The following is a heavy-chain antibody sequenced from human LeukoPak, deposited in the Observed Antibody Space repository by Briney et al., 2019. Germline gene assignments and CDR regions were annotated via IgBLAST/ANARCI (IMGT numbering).Heavy chain of an antibody. CDR3: VREGEYGEDYY. V-gene: IGHV4-31*03. J-gene: IGHJ4*02. CDR1: GGSSVTSGGYY. CDR2: FYHRA. Sequence: TLSLTCTVSGGSSVTSGGYYWTWIRQHPEKGLEWIGYFYHRASYNPSLKSRVSISVDTSKNQFSLRLTSVTAADTALYYCVREGEYGEDYYWGQGIQVIVSS. D-gene: IGHD4-17*01.